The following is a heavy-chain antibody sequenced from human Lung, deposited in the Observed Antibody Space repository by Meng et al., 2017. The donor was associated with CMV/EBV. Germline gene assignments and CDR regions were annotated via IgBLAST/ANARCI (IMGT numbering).Heavy chain of an antibody. CDR1: GYTFTSYD. CDR2: MNPKSGYT. Sequence: KASGYTFTSYDINWVRQATGQGLEWMGWMNPKSGYTGYALKFQGRVTMTRNTSINTAYMELSSLRSEDTAVYYCARGLGPSYADRDYWGQGTLVTVSS. J-gene: IGHJ4*02. CDR3: ARGLGPSYADRDY. D-gene: IGHD4-17*01. V-gene: IGHV1-8*01.